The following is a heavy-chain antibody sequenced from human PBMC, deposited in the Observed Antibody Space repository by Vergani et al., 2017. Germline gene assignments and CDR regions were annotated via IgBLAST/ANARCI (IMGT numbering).Heavy chain of an antibody. Sequence: EVQLVESGGGLVQPGGSLRLSCAASGFTFSSYEMNWVRQAPGKGLEWVSYISNSGSTIYYADSVKGRFTISSDNSKNSLYLQMNSLRAEDTAVYYCARGPEYGDYVYWGQGTLVTVSS. D-gene: IGHD4-17*01. CDR3: ARGPEYGDYVY. V-gene: IGHV3-48*03. J-gene: IGHJ4*02. CDR2: ISNSGSTI. CDR1: GFTFSSYE.